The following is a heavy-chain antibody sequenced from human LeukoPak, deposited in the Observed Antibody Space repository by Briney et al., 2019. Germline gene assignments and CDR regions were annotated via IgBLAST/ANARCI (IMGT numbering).Heavy chain of an antibody. D-gene: IGHD5-18*01. J-gene: IGHJ4*02. CDR2: IWYDGSNK. CDR3: ARAQLAQLWLLFDY. CDR1: GFTFSTYA. Sequence: GGSLRLSCAASGFTFSTYAMHWVRQAPGKGLEWVAVIWYDGSNKYYADSVKGRFTISRDNSKNTLFLQMNSLRAEDTAVYYCARAQLAQLWLLFDYWGQGTLVTVSS. V-gene: IGHV3-33*01.